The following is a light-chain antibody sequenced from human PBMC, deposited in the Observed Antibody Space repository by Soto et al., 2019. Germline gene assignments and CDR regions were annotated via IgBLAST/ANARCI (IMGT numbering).Light chain of an antibody. J-gene: IGKJ5*01. V-gene: IGKV3-20*01. CDR1: QSVSSTY. Sequence: EIVLTQSPGTLSLSPGESATLSCRASQSVSSTYLAWYRQKPGQSPRLLIYGASSGATGIPDRFSGSGSGTDFTLTISRREPEDFAVYYCQQFGSSPITLGQGTRLEIK. CDR2: GAS. CDR3: QQFGSSPIT.